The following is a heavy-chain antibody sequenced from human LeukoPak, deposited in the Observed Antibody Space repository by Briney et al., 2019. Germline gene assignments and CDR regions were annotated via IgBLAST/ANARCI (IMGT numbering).Heavy chain of an antibody. J-gene: IGHJ4*02. CDR2: ITTNGGRT. Sequence: GGSLRLSCAASGFTFSSYTMHWVRQAPGKGLEYVSAITTNGGRTYYANSFKGRFTISGDNSKSTLYLQMGSLRTEDMAVYYCARGRLVVTALDYWGQGTLVTVSS. CDR3: ARGRLVVTALDY. V-gene: IGHV3-64*01. CDR1: GFTFSSYT. D-gene: IGHD2-21*02.